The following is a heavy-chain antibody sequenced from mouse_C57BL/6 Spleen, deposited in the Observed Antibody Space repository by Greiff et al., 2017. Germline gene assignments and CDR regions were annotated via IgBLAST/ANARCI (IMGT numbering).Heavy chain of an antibody. CDR2: IFPRDGST. D-gene: IGHD2-5*01. Sequence: VQRVESGPELVKPGASVKLSCKASGYTFTSYDINWVKQRPGQGLEWIGWIFPRDGSTKYNEKFKGKATLTVDTSSSTAYMELHSLTSEDSAVYFCARDSNYRVFDYGGQGTTLTVSS. CDR3: ARDSNYRVFDY. V-gene: IGHV1-85*01. J-gene: IGHJ2*01. CDR1: GYTFTSYD.